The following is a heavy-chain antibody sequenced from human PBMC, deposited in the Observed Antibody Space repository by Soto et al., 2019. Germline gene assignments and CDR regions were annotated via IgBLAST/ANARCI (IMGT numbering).Heavy chain of an antibody. CDR1: GFTFSSYS. J-gene: IGHJ4*02. CDR3: AKKVNSGSGSQYFDY. CDR2: FRSGGDDDTT. D-gene: IGHD3-10*01. Sequence: GGSLRLSCAASGFTFSSYSMSWVRQAPGKGLEWVSGFRSGGDDDTTYYADSVRGRFTISRDNSKNTLFLQMNSLRAEDTAIYYCAKKVNSGSGSQYFDYWGQGTLVTVSS. V-gene: IGHV3-23*01.